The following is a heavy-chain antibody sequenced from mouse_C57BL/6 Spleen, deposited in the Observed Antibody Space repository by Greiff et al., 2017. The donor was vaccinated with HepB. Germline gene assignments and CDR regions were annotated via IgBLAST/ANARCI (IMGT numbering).Heavy chain of an antibody. CDR1: GFSLTSYA. D-gene: IGHD1-1*01. Sequence: VKLQESGPGLVAPSQSLSITCTVSGFSLTSYAISWVRQPPGKGLEWLGVIWTGGGTNYNSALKSRLSISKDNSKSQVFLKMNSLQTDDTARYYCASLGSSYEGWYFDVWGTGTTVTVSS. V-gene: IGHV2-9-1*01. CDR2: IWTGGGT. J-gene: IGHJ1*03. CDR3: ASLGSSYEGWYFDV.